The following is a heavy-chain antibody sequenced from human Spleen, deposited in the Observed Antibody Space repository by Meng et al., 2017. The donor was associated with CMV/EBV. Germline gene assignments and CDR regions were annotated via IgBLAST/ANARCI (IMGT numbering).Heavy chain of an antibody. J-gene: IGHJ4*02. D-gene: IGHD6-13*01. CDR2: ISYDGSFK. CDR1: GFTLSTFA. CDR3: TRATYTSSWDFEF. Sequence: GGSLRLSCAASGFTLSTFAMHWVRQAPGKGLEWLAGISYDGSFKYYADSVKGRFTISRDNAKNSLYLQMNSLRAEDTAVYYCTRATYTSSWDFEFWGQGTLVTVSS. V-gene: IGHV3-30*04.